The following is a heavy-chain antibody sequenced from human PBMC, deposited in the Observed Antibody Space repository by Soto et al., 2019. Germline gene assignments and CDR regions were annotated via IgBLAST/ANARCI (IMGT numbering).Heavy chain of an antibody. Sequence: GGSLRLSCAASGFTFSSYGMHWVRQAPGKGLEWVAVILYDGSNKYYADSMKGRFTISRDNSKNTLYLQMNSLRAEESALYYCAKDRGALRWSEEHYYFDYWCQGSLLTVSS. J-gene: IGHJ4*02. CDR2: ILYDGSNK. CDR3: AKDRGALRWSEEHYYFDY. CDR1: GFTFSSYG. D-gene: IGHD2-15*01. V-gene: IGHV3-30*18.